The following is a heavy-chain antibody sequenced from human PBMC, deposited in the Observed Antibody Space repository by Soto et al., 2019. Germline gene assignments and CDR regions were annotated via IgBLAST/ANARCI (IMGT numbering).Heavy chain of an antibody. CDR1: GFTFSSYA. CDR3: ARDRATPGGDYFDY. D-gene: IGHD3-16*01. V-gene: IGHV3-30-3*01. CDR2: ISYDGSNK. Sequence: GGSLRLSCAASGFTFSSYAMHWVRQAPGKGLEWVAVISYDGSNKYYADSVKGRFTISRDNSKNTLYLQMNSLRAEDTAVYYCARDRATPGGDYFDYWGQGTLVTVSS. J-gene: IGHJ4*02.